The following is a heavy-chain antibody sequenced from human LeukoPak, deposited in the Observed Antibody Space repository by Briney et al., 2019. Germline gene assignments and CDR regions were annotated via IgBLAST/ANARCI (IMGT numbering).Heavy chain of an antibody. D-gene: IGHD3-22*01. Sequence: SETLSLTCTVSGGSISSYYWSWIRQPAGKGLEWIGRIYTSGSTNYNPSLKSRVTMSVDTSKNQFSLKLSSVTAADTAVYYCARLPPPNYDSSGYTYNWFDPWGQGTLVTVSS. CDR2: IYTSGST. J-gene: IGHJ5*02. V-gene: IGHV4-4*07. CDR3: ARLPPPNYDSSGYTYNWFDP. CDR1: GGSISSYY.